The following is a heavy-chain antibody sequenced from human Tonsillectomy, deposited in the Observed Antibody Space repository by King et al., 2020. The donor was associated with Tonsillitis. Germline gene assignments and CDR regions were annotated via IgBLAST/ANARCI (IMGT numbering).Heavy chain of an antibody. CDR2: IYHSGST. D-gene: IGHD2-15*01. Sequence: QLQESGPGLVKPSETLSLTCAVSGYSISSGYYWGWIRQPPGKGLEWIGSIYHSGSTYYNPSLKSRATISVDTSKNQFSLKLSSVTAADTAVYYCARVEDIVVVVAATTVYFHHWGQGTLVTVSS. J-gene: IGHJ1*01. CDR3: ARVEDIVVVVAATTVYFHH. CDR1: GYSISSGYY. V-gene: IGHV4-38-2*01.